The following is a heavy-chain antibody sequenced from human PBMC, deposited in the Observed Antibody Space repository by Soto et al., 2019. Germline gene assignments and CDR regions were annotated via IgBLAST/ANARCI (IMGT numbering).Heavy chain of an antibody. D-gene: IGHD2-8*02. CDR3: AHYFYILVDDAFDI. CDR1: GFSLSTSGVV. CDR2: IYWDDDK. Sequence: QITLKESGPTLVKPTQTLTLTCTFSGFSLSTSGVVVGWIRQPPEKALEWLALIYWDDDKRYSPSLKSRLTITKDTSKNQVVLTMTNMDPVDTATYYCAHYFYILVDDAFDIWGQGTMVTVSS. J-gene: IGHJ3*02. V-gene: IGHV2-5*02.